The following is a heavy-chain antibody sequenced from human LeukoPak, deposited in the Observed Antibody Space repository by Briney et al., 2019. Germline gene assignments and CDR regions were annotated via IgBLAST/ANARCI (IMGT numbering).Heavy chain of an antibody. D-gene: IGHD2-2*02. Sequence: SQTLSLTCAISGDSVSSNSAAWNWIRQSPSRGLEWLGRTYYRSNWYNDYAVSVKSRITINPDTSKNQSSLQLNSVTPEDTAVYYCARTVVPAAISWFDPWGQGTLVTVSS. CDR1: GDSVSSNSAA. V-gene: IGHV6-1*01. CDR3: ARTVVPAAISWFDP. CDR2: TYYRSNWYN. J-gene: IGHJ5*02.